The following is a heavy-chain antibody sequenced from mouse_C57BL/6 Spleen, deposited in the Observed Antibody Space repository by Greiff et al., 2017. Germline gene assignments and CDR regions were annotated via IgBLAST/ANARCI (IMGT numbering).Heavy chain of an antibody. CDR2: IYPGSGNT. D-gene: IGHD2-3*01. Sequence: QVQLQQSGAELVRPGASVKLSCKASGYTFTDYYINWVKQRPGQGLEWIARIYPGSGNTYYNEKFKGKATLTAEKSSSTAYMQLSSLTSEDSAVYFCARFVIDGYYSFDYWGQGTTLTVSS. J-gene: IGHJ2*01. CDR3: ARFVIDGYYSFDY. V-gene: IGHV1-76*01. CDR1: GYTFTDYY.